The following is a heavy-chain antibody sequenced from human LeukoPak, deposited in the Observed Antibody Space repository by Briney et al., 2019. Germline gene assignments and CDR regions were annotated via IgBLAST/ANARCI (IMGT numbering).Heavy chain of an antibody. J-gene: IGHJ4*02. CDR1: GFTFSSYA. CDR3: AKDKEYSSSWYDY. D-gene: IGHD6-13*01. Sequence: GGPLRLSCAASGFTFSSYAMSWVRQAPGKGLEWVSAISGSGGSTYYADSVKGRFTISRDNSKNTLYLQMNSLRAEDTAVYYCAKDKEYSSSWYDYWGQGTLVTVSS. V-gene: IGHV3-23*01. CDR2: ISGSGGST.